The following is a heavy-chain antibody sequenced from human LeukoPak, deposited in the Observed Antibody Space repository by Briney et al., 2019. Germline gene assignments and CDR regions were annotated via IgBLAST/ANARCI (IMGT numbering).Heavy chain of an antibody. Sequence: GRSLGLSCTASGFTFGDYAMSWFRQAPGKGLEWVGFIRSKAYGGTTEYAASVKGRFTISRDDSKSIAYLQMNSLKTEDTAVYYCTRDSRYFDWLLVDYWGQGTLVTVSS. V-gene: IGHV3-49*03. CDR2: IRSKAYGGTT. D-gene: IGHD3-9*01. J-gene: IGHJ4*02. CDR3: TRDSRYFDWLLVDY. CDR1: GFTFGDYA.